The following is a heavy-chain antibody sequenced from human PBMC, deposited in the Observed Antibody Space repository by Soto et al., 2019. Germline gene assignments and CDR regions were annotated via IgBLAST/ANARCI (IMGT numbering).Heavy chain of an antibody. CDR1: GFTFSSYG. V-gene: IGHV3-33*01. CDR2: IWYDGSNK. Sequence: GGSLRLSCAASGFTFSSYGMHWVRQAPGKGLEWVAVIWYDGSNKYYADSVKGRFTISRDNSKNTLYLQMNSLRAEDTAVYYCARDAYDSSGYTHYYYGMDVWGQGTTVTVSS. J-gene: IGHJ6*02. D-gene: IGHD3-22*01. CDR3: ARDAYDSSGYTHYYYGMDV.